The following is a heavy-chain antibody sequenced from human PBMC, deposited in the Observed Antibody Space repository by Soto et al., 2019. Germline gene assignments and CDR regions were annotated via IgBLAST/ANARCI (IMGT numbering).Heavy chain of an antibody. J-gene: IGHJ3*02. D-gene: IGHD3-16*02. CDR1: GGSISSDDYY. CDR2: IYYTGNT. Sequence: QVQLQESGPGRVKPSQTLSLTCTVSGGSISSDDYYWTWIRQPPGKGLEWIGYIYYTGNTFYNPSPKSRLTISIDTSHNPFSLQLTSVTAADTAVYYCSREALEDDAFNIWGQGTMVTVSS. V-gene: IGHV4-30-4*01. CDR3: SREALEDDAFNI.